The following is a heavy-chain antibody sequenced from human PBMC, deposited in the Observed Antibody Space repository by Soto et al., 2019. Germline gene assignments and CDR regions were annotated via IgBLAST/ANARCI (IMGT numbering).Heavy chain of an antibody. CDR2: MNPNSGNT. V-gene: IGHV1-8*01. J-gene: IGHJ3*02. Sequence: ASVKVSCKASGYTFTSYDINWVRQATGQGLEWMGWMNPNSGNTGYAQKFQGRVTMTRNTSISTAYTELSSLRSEDTAVYYCARGGIVLMVYAIRRQSVNAFDIWGQGTMVTVSS. CDR3: ARGGIVLMVYAIRRQSVNAFDI. CDR1: GYTFTSYD. D-gene: IGHD2-8*01.